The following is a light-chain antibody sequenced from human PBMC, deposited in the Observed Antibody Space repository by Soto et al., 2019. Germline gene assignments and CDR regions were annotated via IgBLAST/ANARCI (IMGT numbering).Light chain of an antibody. J-gene: IGKJ3*01. Sequence: DIQLTQSPSFLSASVGDRVTITRRASQGIRSYLAWYRQRPGKAPELLIYGASTLRPGGASRFSGSGSGTEFTLTISSLQPEDFATYFCQQLNTFPPFFTFGPGTKVDIK. CDR3: QQLNTFPPFFT. V-gene: IGKV1-9*01. CDR1: QGIRSY. CDR2: GAS.